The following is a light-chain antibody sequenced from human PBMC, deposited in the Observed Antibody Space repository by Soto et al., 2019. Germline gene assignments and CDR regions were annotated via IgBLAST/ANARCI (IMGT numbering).Light chain of an antibody. CDR1: SRDVGGYNY. J-gene: IGLJ2*01. CDR3: SSYTGSNTYVV. CDR2: EVS. V-gene: IGLV2-14*01. Sequence: QSALTQPASVSGSPGQSITISCTGTSRDVGGYNYVSWHQQHPGKAPKVIITEVSNRPSGVSNRFSGSKSGNTASLTISGLQAEDEADYYCSSYTGSNTYVVFGGGTQLTVL.